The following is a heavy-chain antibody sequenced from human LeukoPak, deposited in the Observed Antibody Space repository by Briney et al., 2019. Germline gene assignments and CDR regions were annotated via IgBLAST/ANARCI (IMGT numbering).Heavy chain of an antibody. V-gene: IGHV4-59*01. Sequence: SETLSLTCTVSGGSISSYYWSWIRQPPGKGLEWIGYIYYSGSTNYNPSLKSRVTISVDTSKNQFSLKLSSVTAADTAVYYCARDPGQRDFDYWGQGTPVTVSS. CDR1: GGSISSYY. CDR3: ARDPGQRDFDY. J-gene: IGHJ4*02. CDR2: IYYSGST. D-gene: IGHD6-25*01.